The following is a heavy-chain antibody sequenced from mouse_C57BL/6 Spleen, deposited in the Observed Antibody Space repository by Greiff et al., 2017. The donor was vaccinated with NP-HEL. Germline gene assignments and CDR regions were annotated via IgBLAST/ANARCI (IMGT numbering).Heavy chain of an antibody. CDR3: ARCYGSSYGYYAMDY. Sequence: EVQGVESGGGLVKPGGSLKLSCAASGFTFSDYGMHWVRQAPEKGLEWVAYISSGSSTIYYADTVKGRFTISRDNDKNTLFLQMTSLRSEDTAMYYCARCYGSSYGYYAMDYWGQGTSVTVSS. D-gene: IGHD1-1*01. J-gene: IGHJ4*01. V-gene: IGHV5-17*01. CDR1: GFTFSDYG. CDR2: ISSGSSTI.